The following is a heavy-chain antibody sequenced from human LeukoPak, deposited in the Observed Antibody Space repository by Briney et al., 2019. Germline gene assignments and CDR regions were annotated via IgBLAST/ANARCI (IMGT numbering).Heavy chain of an antibody. CDR1: GGSISSYY. V-gene: IGHV4-59*01. J-gene: IGHJ4*02. CDR2: IYYSGST. CDR3: ARDKFGEKLDY. Sequence: SETLSLTCTVSGGSISSYYWSWIRQPPGKGREGMGYIYYSGSTNYNPSLKSRGTISVDTSKNQFSLNLSSVTAADTAVYYCARDKFGEKLDYWGQGTLVTVSS. D-gene: IGHD3-10*01.